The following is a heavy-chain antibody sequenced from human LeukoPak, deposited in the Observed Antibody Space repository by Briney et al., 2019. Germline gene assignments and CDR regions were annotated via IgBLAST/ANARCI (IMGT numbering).Heavy chain of an antibody. CDR3: AKDLVSGSWYYFDY. D-gene: IGHD1-26*01. V-gene: IGHV3-23*01. CDR2: ISDSGGIT. J-gene: IGHJ4*02. Sequence: GGSLRLSCAASGFTLSSYAMSWVRQAPGKGLEWVSAISDSGGITYYADSVKGRFTISRDNFRNTLYLQMNSLRAEDTAVYYCAKDLVSGSWYYFDYWGQGTLVTVST. CDR1: GFTLSSYA.